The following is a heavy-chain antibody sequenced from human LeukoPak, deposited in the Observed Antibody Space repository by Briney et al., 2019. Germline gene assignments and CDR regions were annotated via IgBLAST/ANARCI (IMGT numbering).Heavy chain of an antibody. CDR1: GFTFDDYA. CDR2: ISWNSGSI. J-gene: IGHJ4*02. CDR3: AKDLTGTDY. Sequence: PGGSLRLSCAASGFTFDDYAMHWVRQAPGKGLEWVSGISWNSGSIGYADSVKGRFTISRDNAKNSLYLQMNSLRAEDTALYYCAKDLTGTDYWGQGTLVTVSS. D-gene: IGHD1-20*01. V-gene: IGHV3-9*01.